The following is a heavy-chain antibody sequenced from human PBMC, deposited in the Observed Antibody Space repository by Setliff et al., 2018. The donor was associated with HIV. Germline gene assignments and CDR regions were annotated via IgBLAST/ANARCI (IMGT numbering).Heavy chain of an antibody. V-gene: IGHV1-8*02. J-gene: IGHJ4*02. CDR3: AREGVATPDEEGYYFDQ. D-gene: IGHD6-13*01. CDR1: GYTFSSYD. Sequence: GASVKVSCKASGYTFSSYDINWVRQATGQGLEWMGWMSPNSGNTGYAQKFQGRVTMTRNTYISTAYMELRRLTSDDTAVYYCAREGVATPDEEGYYFDQWGQGTLVTVS. CDR2: MSPNSGNT.